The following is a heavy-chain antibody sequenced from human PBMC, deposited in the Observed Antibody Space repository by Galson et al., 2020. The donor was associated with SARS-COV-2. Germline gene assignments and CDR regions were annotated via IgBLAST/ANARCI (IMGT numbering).Heavy chain of an antibody. Sequence: PSETLSLTCTVSGGSISSYYWSWIRQPAGKGLEWIGRIYTSGSTNYNPSLKSRVTMSVDTSKNQFSLKLSSVTAADTAVYYCAREGGVRAAAGTEVQYYYYYGMDVWGQGTTVTVSS. CDR2: IYTSGST. CDR1: GGSISSYY. D-gene: IGHD6-13*01. CDR3: AREGGVRAAAGTEVQYYYYYGMDV. J-gene: IGHJ6*02. V-gene: IGHV4-4*07.